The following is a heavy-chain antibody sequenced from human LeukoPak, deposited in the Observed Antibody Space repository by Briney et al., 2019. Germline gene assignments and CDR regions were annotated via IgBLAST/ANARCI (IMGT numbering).Heavy chain of an antibody. Sequence: ASVKVSCKASGYTFTSYGISWVRQAPGQGLEWMGWISAYNGNTNYAQKLQGRVTITTDTSTSTAYMELRSLRSGDTAVYYCARDRYYYDSSGYYPEYYFASWGQGTLVTVSS. J-gene: IGHJ4*02. CDR1: GYTFTSYG. D-gene: IGHD3-22*01. CDR3: ARDRYYYDSSGYYPEYYFAS. CDR2: ISAYNGNT. V-gene: IGHV1-18*01.